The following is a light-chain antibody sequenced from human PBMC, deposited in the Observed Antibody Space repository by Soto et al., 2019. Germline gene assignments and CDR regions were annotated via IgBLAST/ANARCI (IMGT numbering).Light chain of an antibody. V-gene: IGLV2-23*01. CDR3: SSYAGSGTSDVV. CDR1: SSDVGSYNL. CDR2: EGS. Sequence: QSALTQPASVSRSPGQSITISCTGTSSDVGSYNLVSWYQHHPGNAPKLMIYEGSKRHSGVSDRFSGSKSGNTASLTISGLQAEDEADYYCSSYAGSGTSDVVFGGGTQLTVL. J-gene: IGLJ2*01.